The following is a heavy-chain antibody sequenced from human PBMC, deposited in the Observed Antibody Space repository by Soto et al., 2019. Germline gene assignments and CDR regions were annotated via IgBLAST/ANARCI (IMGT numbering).Heavy chain of an antibody. CDR2: IKSKTAGGAI. CDR1: GFTFTDAW. J-gene: IGHJ4*02. V-gene: IGHV3-15*07. Sequence: EVQLVESGGGLVKPGGSLRLSCAASGFTFTDAWMNWVRQAPGKGLEWVGRIKSKTAGGAIDYTTPVEGRVTISRDDSDNTLYLQMNSLKTEDTAVYYCATDGGRWGQGTLVTVSS. CDR3: ATDGGR.